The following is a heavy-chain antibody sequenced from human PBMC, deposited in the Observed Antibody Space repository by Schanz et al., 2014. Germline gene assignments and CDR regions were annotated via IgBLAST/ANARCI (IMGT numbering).Heavy chain of an antibody. CDR2: IYSGGDT. CDR3: VREDMVRGIRAFDI. J-gene: IGHJ3*02. Sequence: VQLVESGGGVVQPGKSLRLSCAASGFSVSSNFMTWVRQAPGKGLEWVSLIYSGGDTNYAGSVKGRFTISRDGSKNTLYLQMNSLTAEDTAVYYCVREDMVRGIRAFDIWGQGTMVTVSS. D-gene: IGHD3-10*01. CDR1: GFSVSSNF. V-gene: IGHV3-66*01.